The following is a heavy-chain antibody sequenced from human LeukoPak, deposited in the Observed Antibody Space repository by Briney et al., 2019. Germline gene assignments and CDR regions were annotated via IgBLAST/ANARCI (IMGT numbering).Heavy chain of an antibody. CDR2: VTNDGSVT. CDR3: ARDGIAVAGPYYYYYGMDV. V-gene: IGHV3-74*01. D-gene: IGHD6-19*01. Sequence: GGSLRLSCAASGFTFSSYWMHWVRQAPGKGLVWVSRVTNDGSVTDYADSVKGRFTISRDNAKNTLYLQMNSLRAEDTAVYYCARDGIAVAGPYYYYYGMDVWGQGTTVTVSS. J-gene: IGHJ6*02. CDR1: GFTFSSYW.